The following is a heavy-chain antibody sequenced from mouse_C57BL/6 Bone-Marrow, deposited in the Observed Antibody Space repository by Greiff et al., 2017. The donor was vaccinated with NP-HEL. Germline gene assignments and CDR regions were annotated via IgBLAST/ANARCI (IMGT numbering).Heavy chain of an antibody. V-gene: IGHV5-12*01. CDR2: ISNGGGST. Sequence: EVQVVESGGGLVQPGGSLKLSCAASGFTFSDYYMYWVRQTPEQRLEWVAYISNGGGSTYYPDTFKGRFTISRDNAKNTLYLQMSRLKSEDTAMYYCARQKAYAMDYWGQGTSVTVSS. CDR3: ARQKAYAMDY. CDR1: GFTFSDYY. J-gene: IGHJ4*01.